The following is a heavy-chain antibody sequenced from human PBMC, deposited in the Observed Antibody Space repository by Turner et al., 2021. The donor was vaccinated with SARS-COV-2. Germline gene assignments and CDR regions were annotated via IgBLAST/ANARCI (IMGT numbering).Heavy chain of an antibody. Sequence: EVQLVESGGGLVKPGGSLRLSCAASGFTFSSYSMNWVRQAPGKGVEWVSSISSSSSYIYYAGSVKGRFTISRDNAKNSLYLQMNSLRAEDTAVYYCARDHRPVVVPAAKRAGSYYYGMDVWGQGTTVTVSS. D-gene: IGHD2-2*01. V-gene: IGHV3-21*01. J-gene: IGHJ6*02. CDR1: GFTFSSYS. CDR3: ARDHRPVVVPAAKRAGSYYYGMDV. CDR2: ISSSSSYI.